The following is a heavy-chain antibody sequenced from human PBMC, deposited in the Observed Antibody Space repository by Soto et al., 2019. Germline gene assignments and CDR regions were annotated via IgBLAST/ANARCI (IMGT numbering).Heavy chain of an antibody. J-gene: IGHJ6*02. Sequence: QVQLVQSGAEVKKPGSSVKVSCKASGGTFSSYAISWVRQAPGQGLEWMGGIISIFGTANYAQKFQGRVTITADESTSTADMELSSLRSEDTAVYYCARGGGEDIVVVPAAIYDYYYGMDVWGQGTTVTVSS. V-gene: IGHV1-69*01. D-gene: IGHD2-2*02. CDR1: GGTFSSYA. CDR2: IISIFGTA. CDR3: ARGGGEDIVVVPAAIYDYYYGMDV.